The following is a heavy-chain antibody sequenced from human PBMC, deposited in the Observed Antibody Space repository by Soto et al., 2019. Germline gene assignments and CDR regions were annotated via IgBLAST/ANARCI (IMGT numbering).Heavy chain of an antibody. V-gene: IGHV3-30-3*01. CDR3: ARDKVVIPRDYYYGMDV. CDR2: ISYDGSNK. D-gene: IGHD3-22*01. Sequence: GGSLRLSCAASGFTFSSYAMHWVRQAPGKGLEWVAVISYDGSNKYYADSVKGRFTISRDNSKNTLYLQMNSLRAEDTAVYYCARDKVVIPRDYYYGMDVWGQGTTVTVSS. CDR1: GFTFSSYA. J-gene: IGHJ6*02.